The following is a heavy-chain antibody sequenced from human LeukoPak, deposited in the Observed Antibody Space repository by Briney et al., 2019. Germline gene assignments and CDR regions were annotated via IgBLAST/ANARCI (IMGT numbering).Heavy chain of an antibody. D-gene: IGHD3-10*01. CDR2: INDSGNT. J-gene: IGHJ5*01. V-gene: IGHV4-34*01. CDR3: ARGPASGSHFARFDS. CDR1: GGSFTPYY. Sequence: PSETLSLTCAVYGGSFTPYYWNWIRQSPGKGLEWIGEINDSGNTNYNPSLKSRVTISVDTSNNQFSLKLISVAAADTAVYYCARGPASGSHFARFDSWGQGILVTVSS.